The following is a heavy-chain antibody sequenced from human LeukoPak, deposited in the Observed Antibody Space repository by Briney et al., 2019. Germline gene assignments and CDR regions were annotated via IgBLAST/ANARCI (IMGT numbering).Heavy chain of an antibody. V-gene: IGHV7-4-1*02. CDR1: EYTFTSYS. D-gene: IGHD5-18*01. Sequence: ASVKVSCKAPEYTFTSYSMNWVRQAPGQGLEWMGWINTKTGNPAYAQGFTGRFVFSLDTSVSTAYLQISSLKVEDTAVYYCAQDTSTDVFNYWGQGTLVTVSS. CDR3: AQDTSTDVFNY. CDR2: INTKTGNP. J-gene: IGHJ4*02.